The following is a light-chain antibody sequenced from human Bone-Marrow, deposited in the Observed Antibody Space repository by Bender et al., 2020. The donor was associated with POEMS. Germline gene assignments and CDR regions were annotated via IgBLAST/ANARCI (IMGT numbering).Light chain of an antibody. Sequence: SYVLTQPPSVSVAPGETARITCEGNDIGRKTVQWYQQKAGQAPVLVVYGDTDRPSGIPERFSGSNSGDTATLTITTVQAGDEADYYCQAWDSSTSWVFGGGTKLTVL. CDR3: QAWDSSTSWV. V-gene: IGLV3-21*02. CDR2: GDT. CDR1: DIGRKT. J-gene: IGLJ3*02.